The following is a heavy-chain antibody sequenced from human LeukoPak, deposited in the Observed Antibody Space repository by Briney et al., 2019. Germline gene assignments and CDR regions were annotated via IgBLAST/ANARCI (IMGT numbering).Heavy chain of an antibody. Sequence: ASVKVSCKASGGTFSSYAISWVRQAPGQGLEWMGGIIPIFGSANYAQKFQGRVTITTDESTSTAYMELSSLRSEDTAVYYCARGGRKRITMVLPHFDYWGQGTLVTVSS. D-gene: IGHD3-10*01. CDR1: GGTFSSYA. V-gene: IGHV1-69*05. CDR2: IIPIFGSA. CDR3: ARGGRKRITMVLPHFDY. J-gene: IGHJ4*02.